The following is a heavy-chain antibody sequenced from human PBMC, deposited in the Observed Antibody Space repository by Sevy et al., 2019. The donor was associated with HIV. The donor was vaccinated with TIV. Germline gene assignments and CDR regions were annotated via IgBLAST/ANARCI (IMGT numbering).Heavy chain of an antibody. D-gene: IGHD3-10*01. CDR3: ARGYYGSGSYYTNYYYGMDV. CDR1: GFTFSSYW. V-gene: IGHV3-74*01. J-gene: IGHJ6*02. Sequence: GGSLGLSCAASGFTFSSYWMHWVRQAPGKGLVWVSRINSDGSSTSYADSVKGRFTISRDNAKNTLYLQMNSLRAEDTAVYYCARGYYGSGSYYTNYYYGMDVWGQGTTVTVSS. CDR2: INSDGSST.